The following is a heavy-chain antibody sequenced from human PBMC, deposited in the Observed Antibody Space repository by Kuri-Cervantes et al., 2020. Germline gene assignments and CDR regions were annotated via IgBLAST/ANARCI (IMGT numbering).Heavy chain of an antibody. CDR1: GYTFTGYY. CDR2: ISAYNGNT. V-gene: IGHV1-18*04. CDR3: ARDCRPSRAPSNDAFDI. Sequence: ASVKVSCKASGYTFTGYYMHWVRQAPGQGLEWMGWISAYNGNTNYAQKLQGRVTMTTDTSTSTAYMELRSLRSDDTALYYCARDCRPSRAPSNDAFDIWGQGTMVTVSS. J-gene: IGHJ3*02. D-gene: IGHD5-24*01.